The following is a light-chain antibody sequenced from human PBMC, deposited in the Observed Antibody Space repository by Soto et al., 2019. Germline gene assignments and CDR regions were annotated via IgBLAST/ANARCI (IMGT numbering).Light chain of an antibody. CDR3: LQDYEFPHP. CDR1: QDIRVD. J-gene: IGKJ2*01. CDR2: AAS. V-gene: IGKV1-6*01. Sequence: AIQMTQSPPSLSASVGDRVIITCRASQDIRVDVGWLQQRPGHAPNLLIYAASTLHPGVPSTFNGSGSGTDCTLTSNDLQPEDGATYFCLQDYEFPHPFGQGTKLEI.